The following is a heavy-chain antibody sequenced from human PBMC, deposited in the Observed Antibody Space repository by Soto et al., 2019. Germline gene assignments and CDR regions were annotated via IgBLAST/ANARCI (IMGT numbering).Heavy chain of an antibody. V-gene: IGHV4-59*08. CDR1: GVSISSYQ. Sequence: SSETLSLTCTVSGVSISSYQWNWIRQPPGKGLEWIGYIYYSGNTNYNPSLKSRVTISVDTSKNQFSLKVTSVTAADTAVYYCARSVDPWGQGTLVTVSS. J-gene: IGHJ5*02. CDR3: ARSVDP. CDR2: IYYSGNT.